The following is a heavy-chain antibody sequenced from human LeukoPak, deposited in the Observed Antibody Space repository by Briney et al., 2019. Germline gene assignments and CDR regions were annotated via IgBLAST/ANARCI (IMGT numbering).Heavy chain of an antibody. CDR2: VKEDGTEK. V-gene: IGHV3-7*03. J-gene: IGHJ4*02. CDR1: GFTFTSYW. Sequence: GGSLRLSCAATGFTFTSYWMSWVRQAPGKGLEWVANVKEDGTEKYYVDSVKGRFTISRDNTKNSLYLQMNSLRAEDTAVYYCARDFFSDWGQGTLVTVSS. CDR3: ARDFFSD. D-gene: IGHD3-3*01.